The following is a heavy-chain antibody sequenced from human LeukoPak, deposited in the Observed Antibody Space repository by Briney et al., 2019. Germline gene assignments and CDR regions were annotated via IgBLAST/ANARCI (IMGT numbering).Heavy chain of an antibody. CDR3: SRDPRHSDY. CDR2: ISSSSSTYI. CDR1: GFTFSDFT. V-gene: IGHV3-21*04. J-gene: IGHJ4*02. Sequence: PGGSLRLSCVGSGFTFSDFTINWVRQTPGKGLEWVSCISSSSSTYIYYADSVRGRFTISRDNAKNSLYLHMNSLTVEDTAVYYCSRDPRHSDYWGQGTLVTVSS.